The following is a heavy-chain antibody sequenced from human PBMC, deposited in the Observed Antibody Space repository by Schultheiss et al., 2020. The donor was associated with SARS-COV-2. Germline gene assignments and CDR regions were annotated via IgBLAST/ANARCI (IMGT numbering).Heavy chain of an antibody. CDR2: INAGNGNT. D-gene: IGHD2-15*01. V-gene: IGHV1-18*01. Sequence: ASVKVSCKASGYTFTSYGINWVRQAPGQRLEWMGWINAGNGNTNYAQKLQGRVTMTRDTSTSTVYMELSSLRSEDTAVYYYARGCSCGSCLDYWFDPWGQGTLVTVSS. J-gene: IGHJ5*02. CDR3: ARGCSCGSCLDYWFDP. CDR1: GYTFTSYG.